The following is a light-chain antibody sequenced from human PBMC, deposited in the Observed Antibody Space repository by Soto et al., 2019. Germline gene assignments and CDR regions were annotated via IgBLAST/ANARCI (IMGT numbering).Light chain of an antibody. CDR2: EVT. Sequence: QSALTQPASVSGSPGQSIAISCTGTSGDVGGYDYVSWYQQHPDKAPKLMIYEVTKRPSWVSNRFSGSKSGNTASLTISGLPPEDEADYYCSSHTSGSTRVFVSGTKLTVL. V-gene: IGLV2-14*01. CDR3: SSHTSGSTRV. CDR1: SGDVGGYDY. J-gene: IGLJ1*01.